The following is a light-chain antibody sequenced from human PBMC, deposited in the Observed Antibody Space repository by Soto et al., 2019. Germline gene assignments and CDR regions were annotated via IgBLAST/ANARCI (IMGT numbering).Light chain of an antibody. V-gene: IGKV3-20*01. CDR1: RTVDSTY. CDR3: QQYVGSSRK. J-gene: IGKJ1*01. Sequence: EIVLTQSPGTLSLSPGERATISCRASRTVDSTYLAWYQQKAGQAPRLLIYAVSTRATGIPDRFSGSGSGTDFTLTISRLEPEDFAVYHCQQYVGSSRKFGQGTKV. CDR2: AVS.